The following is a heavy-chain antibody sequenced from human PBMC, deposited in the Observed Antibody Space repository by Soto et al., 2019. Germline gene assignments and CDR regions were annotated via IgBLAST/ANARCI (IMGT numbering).Heavy chain of an antibody. CDR2: IFWNDER. V-gene: IGHV2-26*01. CDR3: ARALREGLPIYYFDS. CDR1: GFSLSKARMG. Sequence: QVTLKESGPVLVKPTETLTLTCTVSGFSLSKARMGVSWIRQPRGKALEWLAHIFWNDERSYNTSLKSRLTSSRDTSKSQVVLTMTNVDPVDTGTYFCARALREGLPIYYFDSWGQGTLVTVSS. D-gene: IGHD1-26*01. J-gene: IGHJ4*02.